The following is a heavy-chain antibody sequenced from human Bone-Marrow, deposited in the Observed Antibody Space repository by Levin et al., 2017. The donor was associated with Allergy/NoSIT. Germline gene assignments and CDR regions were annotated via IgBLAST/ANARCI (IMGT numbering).Heavy chain of an antibody. CDR3: ARLFDGINM. D-gene: IGHD3-10*02. V-gene: IGHV1-69*13. CDR2: VIPIFETP. Sequence: AASVKVSCKASGVTFSNYAFSWVRQAPGQGLEWLGGVIPIFETPHYAQRFQGRLTITADESTTTVYMELTSLRPEDTALYYCARLFDGINMWGQGTMITVSS. J-gene: IGHJ3*02. CDR1: GVTFSNYA.